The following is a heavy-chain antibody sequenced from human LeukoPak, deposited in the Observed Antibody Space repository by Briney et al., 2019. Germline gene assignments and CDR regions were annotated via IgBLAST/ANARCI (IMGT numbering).Heavy chain of an antibody. CDR3: ARGRQGSYLLISDDY. Sequence: PSETLSLTCAVYGGPFSGYYWSWIRQAPGKGLEWVSSISSGGSYIYYADSVKGRFTISRDNAKNSLYLQMNSLRAEDTAVYYCARGRQGSYLLISDDYWGQGTLVTVSS. D-gene: IGHD1-26*01. CDR1: GGPFSGYY. V-gene: IGHV3-21*01. J-gene: IGHJ4*02. CDR2: ISSGGSYI.